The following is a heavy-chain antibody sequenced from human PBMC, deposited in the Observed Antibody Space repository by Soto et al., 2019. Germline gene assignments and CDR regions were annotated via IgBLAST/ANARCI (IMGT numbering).Heavy chain of an antibody. Sequence: VRSLRLSCAASGFAFSSYGMHWVRQAPGKGLEWVAVISYDGSNKYYANSVKGRFTISRDNSKNTLYLKMSSMRAEDTAVYYCAKESLLWFGELQKNFDYWCQGPLVSVSS. D-gene: IGHD3-10*01. CDR3: AKESLLWFGELQKNFDY. V-gene: IGHV3-30*18. CDR1: GFAFSSYG. J-gene: IGHJ4*02. CDR2: ISYDGSNK.